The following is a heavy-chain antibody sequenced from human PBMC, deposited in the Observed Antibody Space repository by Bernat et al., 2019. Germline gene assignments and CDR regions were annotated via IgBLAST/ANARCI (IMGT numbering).Heavy chain of an antibody. V-gene: IGHV3-48*02. J-gene: IGHJ4*02. CDR2: ISSSSGTR. Sequence: EVQLVESGGGLVQPGGSLRLSCAASGFTFNAYYMNWVRQAPGKGLEWVSSISSSSGTRNYADSVRGRFTISRDNAKNSLYLEMNSLRDEDTAVYYCARDPELGDGVFPDYWGRGTLVTVSS. CDR1: GFTFNAYY. CDR3: ARDPELGDGVFPDY. D-gene: IGHD3-16*01.